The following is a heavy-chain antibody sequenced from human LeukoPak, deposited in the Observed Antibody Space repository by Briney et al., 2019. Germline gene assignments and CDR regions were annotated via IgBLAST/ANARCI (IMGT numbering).Heavy chain of an antibody. CDR2: IYYSGST. D-gene: IGHD6-19*01. CDR3: ARTTAGTGAFDY. J-gene: IGHJ4*02. CDR1: GGSISSGGYY. Sequence: SETLSLTCTVSGGSISSGGYYWSWIRQHPGKGLEWIGYIYYSGSTYYNPSLKSRVTISVDTSKNQFSLKLSSVTAADTAVYYCARTTAGTGAFDYWGQGTLVTVSS. V-gene: IGHV4-31*03.